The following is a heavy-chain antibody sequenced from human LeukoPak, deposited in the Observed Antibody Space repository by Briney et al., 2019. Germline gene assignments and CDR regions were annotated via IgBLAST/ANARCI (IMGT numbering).Heavy chain of an antibody. CDR2: IFYTGST. D-gene: IGHD2-8*01. V-gene: IGHV4-39*01. J-gene: IGHJ5*02. CDR1: GDSISTTRYH. CDR3: ASHLMSVIDP. Sequence: SETLSLTCAVSGDSISTTRYHWGWIRQPPGKGLEWMASIFYTGSTYYNSSLKSRVTISVDTSKNQFSLKLTSVTAADTAVYYCASHLMSVIDPWGQGTLVTVSS.